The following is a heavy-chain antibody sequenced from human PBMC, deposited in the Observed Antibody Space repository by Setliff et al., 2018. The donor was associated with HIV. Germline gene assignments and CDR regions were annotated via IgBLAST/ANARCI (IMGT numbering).Heavy chain of an antibody. V-gene: IGHV4-59*08. CDR2: MSLTRDT. D-gene: IGHD3-22*01. CDR3: ARHYDSSGYGDYFDD. Sequence: PSETLSLTCTVSGASISGSYWIWIRQPPGKGLEWTGYMSLTRDTKYNPSLNSRVTTSIDTSKNQFSLELRSVTAADTAVYYCARHYDSSGYGDYFDDWGRGILVTVSS. J-gene: IGHJ4*02. CDR1: GASISGSY.